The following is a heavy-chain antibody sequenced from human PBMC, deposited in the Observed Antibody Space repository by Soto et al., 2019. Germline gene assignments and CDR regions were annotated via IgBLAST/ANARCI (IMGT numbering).Heavy chain of an antibody. J-gene: IGHJ6*02. V-gene: IGHV1-69*06. Sequence: ASVKVSCKASGGTFSSYAISWVRQAPGQGLEWMGGIIPIFGTANYAQKFQGRVTITADKSTSTAYMELSSLRSEDTAVYYCARDNIVVVPAAILYYYYGMDVWGQGTTVTVSS. D-gene: IGHD2-2*01. CDR2: IIPIFGTA. CDR1: GGTFSSYA. CDR3: ARDNIVVVPAAILYYYYGMDV.